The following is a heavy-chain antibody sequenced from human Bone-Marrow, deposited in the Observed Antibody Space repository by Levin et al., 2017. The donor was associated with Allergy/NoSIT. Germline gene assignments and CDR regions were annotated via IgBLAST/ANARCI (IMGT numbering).Heavy chain of an antibody. CDR3: ARHPVGYGDYVLSGYYYYYMDV. CDR2: IYYSGST. Sequence: SETLSLTCTVSGGSISSSSYYWGWIRQPPGKGLEWIGSIYYSGSTYYNPSLKSRVTISVDTSKNQFSLKLSSVTAADTAVYYCARHPVGYGDYVLSGYYYYYMDVWGKGTTVTVSS. V-gene: IGHV4-39*01. CDR1: GGSISSSSYY. J-gene: IGHJ6*03. D-gene: IGHD4-17*01.